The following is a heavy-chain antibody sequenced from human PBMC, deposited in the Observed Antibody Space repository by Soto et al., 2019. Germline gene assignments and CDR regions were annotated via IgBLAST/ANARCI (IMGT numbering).Heavy chain of an antibody. CDR3: ARVSGTSLRYFDWNRHDAFDI. V-gene: IGHV1-69*01. Sequence: QVQLVQSGAEVKKPGSSVKDSCKASGGTFSSYAISWVRQAPGQGLEWMGGIIPIFGTANYAQKFQGRVTITADESTITAYMELSSLRSEDTALYYFARVSGTSLRYFDWNRHDAFDISGQGTMVTVSS. CDR1: GGTFSSYA. CDR2: IIPIFGTA. D-gene: IGHD3-9*01. J-gene: IGHJ3*02.